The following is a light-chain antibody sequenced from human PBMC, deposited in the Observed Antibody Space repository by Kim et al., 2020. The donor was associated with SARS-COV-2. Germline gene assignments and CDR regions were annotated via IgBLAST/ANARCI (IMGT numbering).Light chain of an antibody. CDR3: QQAHSFPLT. CDR2: AAS. V-gene: IGKV1-12*01. CDR1: QDISSW. Sequence: DIQMTQSPSYVSASVGDRVTITCRASQDISSWLAWYQQKPGTAPKVLIYAASSLQSGVPSRFSGTGSETDFTLTISSLQPEDFATYYCQQAHSFPLTFGGGTKLEI. J-gene: IGKJ4*01.